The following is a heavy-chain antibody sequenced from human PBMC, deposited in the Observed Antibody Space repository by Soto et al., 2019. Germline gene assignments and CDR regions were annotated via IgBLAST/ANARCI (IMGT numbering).Heavy chain of an antibody. CDR2: IYYSGST. J-gene: IGHJ6*02. Sequence: QVQLQESGPGLVKPSQILSLTCTVSGGSISSGGYYWSWIRQHPGKGLEWIGYIYYSGSTYYNPSLKSRVTISVDTSKNQTSLKMSSLTAADTAVYYCAASCVGCGGFNHYGMDVWGQGTTVTVSS. V-gene: IGHV4-31*03. CDR3: AASCVGCGGFNHYGMDV. CDR1: GGSISSGGYY. D-gene: IGHD2-21*01.